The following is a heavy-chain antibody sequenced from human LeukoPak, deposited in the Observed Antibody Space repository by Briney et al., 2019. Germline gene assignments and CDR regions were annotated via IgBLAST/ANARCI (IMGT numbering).Heavy chain of an antibody. Sequence: PGGSLRLSCAASGFTFSNAWMSWVRQAPGRGLEWVGRTRKTTDGGTTDYTAPVRGRFTISRDDSKNTLHLEMNSLKTEDTAVYYCGGYSDTYWGQGTLVTVSS. CDR2: TRKTTDGGTT. J-gene: IGHJ4*02. V-gene: IGHV3-15*01. D-gene: IGHD4-23*01. CDR1: GFTFSNAW. CDR3: GGYSDTY.